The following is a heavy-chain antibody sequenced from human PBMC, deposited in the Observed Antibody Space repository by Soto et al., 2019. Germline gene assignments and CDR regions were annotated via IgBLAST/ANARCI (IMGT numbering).Heavy chain of an antibody. CDR2: MNPSTGNT. CDR1: GYTFTSYD. V-gene: IGHV1-8*01. CDR3: ARGRIIVAGGFDP. D-gene: IGHD6-19*01. Sequence: QVQLVQSGAEVKKPGASVKVSCKASGYTFTSYDIIWVRQATGQGLEWMGWMNPSTGNTDSAEKFQGKLTMTRNTSISTVYRERSSLTFEDTDVYYCARGRIIVAGGFDPWGQGTLVTVSS. J-gene: IGHJ5*01.